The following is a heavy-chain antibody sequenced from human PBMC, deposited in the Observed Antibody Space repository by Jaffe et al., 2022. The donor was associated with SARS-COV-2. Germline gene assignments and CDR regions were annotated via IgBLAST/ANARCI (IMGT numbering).Heavy chain of an antibody. CDR3: ARGFYQLLSLFNWFDP. CDR2: MNPNSGNT. V-gene: IGHV1-8*01. CDR1: GYTFTSYD. Sequence: QVQLVQSGAEVKKPGASVKVSCKASGYTFTSYDINWVRQATGQGLEWMGWMNPNSGNTGYAQKFQGRVTMTRNTSISTAYMELSSLRSEDTAVYYCARGFYQLLSLFNWFDPWGQGTLVTVSS. D-gene: IGHD2-2*01. J-gene: IGHJ5*02.